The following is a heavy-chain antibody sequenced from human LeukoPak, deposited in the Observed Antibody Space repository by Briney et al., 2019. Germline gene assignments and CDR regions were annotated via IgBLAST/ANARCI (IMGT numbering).Heavy chain of an antibody. J-gene: IGHJ6*04. CDR2: ISGSGGST. CDR3: AKVRRPYCSGGSCYGMDV. Sequence: GGSLRLSCAASGFTFSSYAMSWVRQAPGKGLEWVSAISGSGGSTYYADSVEGRFTISRDNSKNTLYLQMNSLRAEDTAVYYCAKVRRPYCSGGSCYGMDVWGKGTTVTVSS. V-gene: IGHV3-23*01. D-gene: IGHD2-15*01. CDR1: GFTFSSYA.